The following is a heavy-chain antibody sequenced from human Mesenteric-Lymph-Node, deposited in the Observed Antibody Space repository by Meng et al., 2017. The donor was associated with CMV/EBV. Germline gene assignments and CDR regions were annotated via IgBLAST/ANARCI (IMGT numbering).Heavy chain of an antibody. CDR2: IHHTGST. CDR3: ARLGRGGDMIFDN. Sequence: SETLSLTCAVSGGSISGDYWWSWVRQPPGRGLEWIGEIHHTGSTNYVASLKSQLTMSLEKSKNQFSLDLSSVTAADTAVYYCARLGRGGDMIFDNWGQGTLVTVSS. V-gene: IGHV4-4*02. D-gene: IGHD2-21*02. J-gene: IGHJ4*02. CDR1: GGSISGDYW.